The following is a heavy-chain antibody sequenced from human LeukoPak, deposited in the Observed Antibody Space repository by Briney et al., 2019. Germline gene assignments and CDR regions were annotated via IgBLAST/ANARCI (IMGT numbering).Heavy chain of an antibody. CDR2: ISYDQSNK. CDR3: ARGAHQYCGGDCYSPPTY. J-gene: IGHJ4*02. D-gene: IGHD2-21*02. V-gene: IGHV3-30*04. CDR1: GFTFSSYA. Sequence: GGSLRLSCAASGFTFSSYAMHWVRQAPGKGLEWVAVISYDQSNKYYADSVKGRFTISRDNSKNTLYLQMNSLRAEDMAVYYCARGAHQYCGGDCYSPPTYWGQGTLVTVSS.